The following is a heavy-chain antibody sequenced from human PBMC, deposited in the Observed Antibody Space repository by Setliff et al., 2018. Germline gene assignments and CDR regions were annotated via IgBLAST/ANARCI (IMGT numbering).Heavy chain of an antibody. CDR2: IYYTGST. Sequence: PSETLSLTCTVSGGSISSSSHYWGWIRQPPGKGLEWIGSIYYTGSTYYNPSLKSRVTMSVDTSKRQFSLKLGSATAADTAVYYCARDYQGGWFDPWVPETLLVTVSS. CDR3: ARDYQGGWFDP. J-gene: IGHJ5*02. D-gene: IGHD3-16*01. V-gene: IGHV4-39*07. CDR1: GGSISSSSHY.